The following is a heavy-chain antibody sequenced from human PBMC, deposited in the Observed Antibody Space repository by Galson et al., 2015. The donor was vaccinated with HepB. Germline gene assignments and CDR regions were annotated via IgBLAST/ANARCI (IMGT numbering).Heavy chain of an antibody. V-gene: IGHV3-11*01. J-gene: IGHJ4*02. D-gene: IGHD6-19*01. CDR1: GFTFTDYY. Sequence: SLRLSCAASGFTFTDYYMSWIRQAPGKGLEWVSYISSGGTTINYADSVKGRFTISRDNAKNSLFLHMNSLRVEDTALYYCARSLPVAKPLDYWGQGTLVTVSS. CDR2: ISSGGTTI. CDR3: ARSLPVAKPLDY.